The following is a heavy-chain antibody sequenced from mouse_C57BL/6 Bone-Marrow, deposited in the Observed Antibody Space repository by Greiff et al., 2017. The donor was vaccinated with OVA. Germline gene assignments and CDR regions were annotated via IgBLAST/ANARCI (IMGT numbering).Heavy chain of an antibody. CDR2: IDPENGDT. J-gene: IGHJ3*01. CDR3: TRYPSYSNYPAWFAY. D-gene: IGHD2-5*01. CDR1: GFNIKDDY. Sequence: VQLQQSGAELVRPGASVKLSCTASGFNIKDDYMHWVKQRPEQGLEWIGWIDPENGDTEYASKFQGKATITADTSSNTAYLQLSSLTSEDTAVYYCTRYPSYSNYPAWFAYWGQGTLVTVSA. V-gene: IGHV14-4*01.